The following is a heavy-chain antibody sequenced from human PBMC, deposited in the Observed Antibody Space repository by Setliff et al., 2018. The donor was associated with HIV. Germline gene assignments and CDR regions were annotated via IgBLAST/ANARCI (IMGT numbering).Heavy chain of an antibody. Sequence: PSETLSLTCTVSGGSISSYYWSWTRQPPGKGLEWIGYIYYSGSTNYNPSLKSRVTISVDTSKNQFSLNLSSATAADTAVYYCARDNGVAGFDYWGQGTLVTVSS. CDR3: ARDNGVAGFDY. CDR1: GGSISSYY. V-gene: IGHV4-59*01. J-gene: IGHJ4*02. D-gene: IGHD6-19*01. CDR2: IYYSGST.